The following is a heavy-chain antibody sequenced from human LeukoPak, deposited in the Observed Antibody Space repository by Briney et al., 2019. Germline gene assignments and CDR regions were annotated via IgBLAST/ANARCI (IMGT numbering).Heavy chain of an antibody. Sequence: GGSLRLSCAASGFTFSSYSMNWVRQAPGKGLEWVSSISSSSSYIYYADSVKGRFTISRDNSKNTLYLQMNSLRAEDTAVYYCAKMGLRGYSYGWGYWGQGTLVTVSS. J-gene: IGHJ4*02. CDR3: AKMGLRGYSYGWGY. D-gene: IGHD5-18*01. CDR2: ISSSSSYI. CDR1: GFTFSSYS. V-gene: IGHV3-21*01.